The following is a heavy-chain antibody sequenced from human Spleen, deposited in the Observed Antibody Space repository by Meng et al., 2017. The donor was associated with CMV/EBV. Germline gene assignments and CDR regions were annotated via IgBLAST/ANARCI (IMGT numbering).Heavy chain of an antibody. V-gene: IGHV3-23*03. J-gene: IGHJ4*02. D-gene: IGHD2-8*02. CDR2: IYSGGSST. CDR3: AISPTGGHPRGW. Sequence: GESLKISCAASGFTFSSYAMSWVRQAPGKGLEWVSVIYSGGSSTYYPGSVKGRFTISRENAKNSLYLQMNSLRAEDTAVYYCAISPTGGHPRGWWGQGTLVTVSS. CDR1: GFTFSSYA.